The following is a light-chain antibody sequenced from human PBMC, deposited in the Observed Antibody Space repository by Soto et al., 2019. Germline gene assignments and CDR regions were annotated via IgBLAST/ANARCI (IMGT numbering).Light chain of an antibody. V-gene: IGLV2-14*01. J-gene: IGLJ1*01. CDR3: FSFTTDWTHV. CDR1: SSDIGAYNY. Sequence: QSALTQPASVSGSPGQSITISCTGSSSDIGAYNYVSWFQRYPGKAPKLIISEVSNRPSGVSNRFSGSKSGTAASLTISGLQTEDEADYFCFSFTTDWTHVFGTGTKVTVL. CDR2: EVS.